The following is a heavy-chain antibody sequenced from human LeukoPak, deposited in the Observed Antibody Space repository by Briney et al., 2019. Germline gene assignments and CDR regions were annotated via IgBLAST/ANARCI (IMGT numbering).Heavy chain of an antibody. V-gene: IGHV3-21*01. J-gene: IGHJ5*02. CDR2: ISRNGIYI. D-gene: IGHD2-15*01. CDR3: ARDGLPATVANWFDP. Sequence: GGSLRLSCAASGFTFNDYTMNWVRQAPGKGLEWVSSISRNGIYIKYVDSVKGRFTVSRDNARNSLYLQMNSLRAEDTAVYYCARDGLPATVANWFDPWGQGTLVTVSS. CDR1: GFTFNDYT.